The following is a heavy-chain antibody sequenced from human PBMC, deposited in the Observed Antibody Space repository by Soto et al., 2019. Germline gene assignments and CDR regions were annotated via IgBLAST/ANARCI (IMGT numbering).Heavy chain of an antibody. D-gene: IGHD2-15*01. CDR3: ARDGSYGDYDY. CDR1: GFPFNTYG. Sequence: GGSLRLSCAGSGFPFNTYGMHWVRQAPGKGLEWVSFICYDSNNIYYADSVKGRFTISRDNAKNTLYLQMNSLRAEDTAVYYCARDGSYGDYDYWGQGTLVTVSS. J-gene: IGHJ4*02. CDR2: ICYDSNNI. V-gene: IGHV3-33*08.